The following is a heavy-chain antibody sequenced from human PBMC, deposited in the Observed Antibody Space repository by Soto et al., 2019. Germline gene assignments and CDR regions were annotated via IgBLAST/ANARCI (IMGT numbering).Heavy chain of an antibody. CDR1: GGSFSGCY. D-gene: IGHD6-13*01. J-gene: IGHJ4*02. CDR3: AREAAARKRPPFLDY. CDR2: INHSGRT. Sequence: ETLSLTCAVYGGSFSGCYWTWIRRPAGKGLEWIGEINHSGRTNYVPSRKSRVTISVDTSKNQFSLQLSSLTPEDTTVYYCAREAAARKRPPFLDYWGQGALVTVSS. V-gene: IGHV4-34*01.